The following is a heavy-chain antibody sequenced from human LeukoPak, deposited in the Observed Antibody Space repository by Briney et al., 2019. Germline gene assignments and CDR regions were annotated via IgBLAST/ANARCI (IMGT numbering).Heavy chain of an antibody. Sequence: PGGSLRLSCAASGFTFSSYDMHWVRQATGKGLEWVSAIGTAGDTYYPGSVKGRFTISRENAKNSLYLQMNSLRAGDTAVYYCARVDGSSWSSFFDYWGQGTLVTVSS. V-gene: IGHV3-13*01. CDR2: IGTAGDT. CDR1: GFTFSSYD. CDR3: ARVDGSSWSSFFDY. D-gene: IGHD6-13*01. J-gene: IGHJ4*02.